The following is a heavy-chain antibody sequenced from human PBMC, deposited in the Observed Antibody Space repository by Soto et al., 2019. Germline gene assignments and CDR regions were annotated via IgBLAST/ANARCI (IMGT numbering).Heavy chain of an antibody. Sequence: GGSLRLSCAASGFTFSNYWMTWVRQAPGKGLEWVANIKQDGSEKYYVDSVKGRFTISRDISKNTLFLQMNSLRAEDTAIYYCAKKVNSGPGSQYFDYWGQGTQVTVSS. CDR1: GFTFSNYW. CDR3: AKKVNSGPGSQYFDY. CDR2: IKQDGSEK. V-gene: IGHV3-7*03. J-gene: IGHJ4*02. D-gene: IGHD3-10*01.